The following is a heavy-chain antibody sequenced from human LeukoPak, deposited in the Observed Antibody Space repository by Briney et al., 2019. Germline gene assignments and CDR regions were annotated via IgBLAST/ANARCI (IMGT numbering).Heavy chain of an antibody. V-gene: IGHV4-34*01. CDR3: ARGPGATLGRLDY. J-gene: IGHJ4*02. CDR1: GGSFSGYY. CDR2: INHSGST. D-gene: IGHD1-26*01. Sequence: SETLSLTCAVYGGSFSGYYWSWIRQPPGKGLEWIGEINHSGSTNYNPSLKSRVTISVDTSKNQFSLKLSSVTAADTAVYYCARGPGATLGRLDYWGQGTLVTVSS.